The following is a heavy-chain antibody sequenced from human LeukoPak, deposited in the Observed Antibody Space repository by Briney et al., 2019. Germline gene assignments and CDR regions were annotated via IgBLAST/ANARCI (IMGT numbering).Heavy chain of an antibody. Sequence: GGSLRLSCAASGFSFSSYELAWVRQAPGTGLEWVAYISNSGSVIKYGDAAKGRFTISRDNSKNSVYLQMNSLEADDTALYYCAGGPQYGGSFAFWGQGALVTVSS. J-gene: IGHJ4*02. CDR3: AGGPQYGGSFAF. CDR2: ISNSGSVI. D-gene: IGHD1-26*01. CDR1: GFSFSSYE. V-gene: IGHV3-48*03.